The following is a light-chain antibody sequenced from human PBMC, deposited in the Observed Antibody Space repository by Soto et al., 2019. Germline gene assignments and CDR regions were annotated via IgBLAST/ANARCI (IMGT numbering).Light chain of an antibody. CDR3: QKYNSAPRT. CDR1: QGISNY. J-gene: IGKJ4*01. Sequence: DVQMTQAPSSLSASLGDRVTITCRASQGISNYLAWYQQKPGKVPKLLIYAASILQSGVPTRFSGSGSGTDFTLTISRLQPEDVATYYCQKYNSAPRTFGGGTKVEIK. CDR2: AAS. V-gene: IGKV1-27*01.